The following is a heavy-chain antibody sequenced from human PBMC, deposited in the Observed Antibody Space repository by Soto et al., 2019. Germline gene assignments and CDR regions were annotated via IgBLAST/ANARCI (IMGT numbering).Heavy chain of an antibody. CDR2: INAGNGNT. CDR3: ARSEYSYGYYYYGMDV. CDR1: GYTFTSYA. V-gene: IGHV1-3*01. D-gene: IGHD5-18*01. J-gene: IGHJ6*02. Sequence: SVKVSCKASGYTFTSYAMHWVRQAPGQRLEWMGWINAGNGNTKYSQKFQGRVTITRDTSASTAYMELSSLRSEDTAVYYCARSEYSYGYYYYGMDVWGQGTTVTVSS.